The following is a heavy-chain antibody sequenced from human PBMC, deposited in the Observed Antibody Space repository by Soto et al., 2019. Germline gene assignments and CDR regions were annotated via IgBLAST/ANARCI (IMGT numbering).Heavy chain of an antibody. CDR2: IKQDGSER. J-gene: IGHJ4*02. V-gene: IGHV3-7*05. CDR1: GFTFSSYW. CDR3: AREQSFLFQPALDF. D-gene: IGHD2-2*01. Sequence: GGSLRLSCAASGFTFSSYWMNWVRQAPGKGLEWVANIKQDGSERNYVHSVKGRFTISRDNSQRSVYLQMDGLRAEDTAVYFCAREQSFLFQPALDFWGQGALVTVSS.